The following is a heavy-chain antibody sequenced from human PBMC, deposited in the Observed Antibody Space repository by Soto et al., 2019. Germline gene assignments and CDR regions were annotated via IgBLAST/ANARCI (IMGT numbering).Heavy chain of an antibody. CDR2: ISYDGSNK. Sequence: PGGSLRLSCAASGFSLSGYSMHWVRQAPGKGLEWVAVISYDGSNKYYADSVKGRFTTSRDNSKNTLYLQMNSLRAEDTAVYYCAKYTIAVAPTFDYWGRGTLVTVSS. CDR1: GFSLSGYS. CDR3: AKYTIAVAPTFDY. V-gene: IGHV3-30*18. D-gene: IGHD6-19*01. J-gene: IGHJ4*02.